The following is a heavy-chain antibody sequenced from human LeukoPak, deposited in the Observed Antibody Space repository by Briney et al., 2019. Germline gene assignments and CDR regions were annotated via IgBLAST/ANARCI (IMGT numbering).Heavy chain of an antibody. CDR2: ISYDGTTK. Sequence: PGRSLRLSCAASGFTFSTYAMHWVRQPPGKGLEWVAVISYDGTTKYHADSVKGRFTISRDNSKNTLYLQMNTLRAEDTAVYYCARVRIVGSTYDAFDIWGQGTMVTVSS. CDR3: ARVRIVGSTYDAFDI. V-gene: IGHV3-30-3*01. CDR1: GFTFSTYA. D-gene: IGHD1-26*01. J-gene: IGHJ3*02.